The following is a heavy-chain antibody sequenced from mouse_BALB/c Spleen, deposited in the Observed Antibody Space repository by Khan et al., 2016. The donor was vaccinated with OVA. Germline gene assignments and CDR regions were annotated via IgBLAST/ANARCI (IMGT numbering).Heavy chain of an antibody. D-gene: IGHD1-1*01. V-gene: IGHV1-4*01. CDR1: GYTFTSYT. J-gene: IGHJ4*01. CDR2: IIPSTVYT. CDR3: ASDFQYYCSKGDMDK. Sequence: QVQLQQSGAELARPGASVKMSCKASGYTFTSYTMHWVKQRPGQGLEWIGYIIPSTVYTNYNQKFKDKATLTADKSSSTAYMQLSSLKSEDSAVYYCASDFQYYCSKGDMDKWGQGTTVTVSS.